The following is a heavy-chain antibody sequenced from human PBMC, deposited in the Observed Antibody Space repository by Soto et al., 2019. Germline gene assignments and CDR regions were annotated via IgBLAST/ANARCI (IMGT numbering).Heavy chain of an antibody. CDR1: GGSFSGYY. D-gene: IGHD3-10*01. J-gene: IGHJ4*02. CDR2: INHSGST. Sequence: PSETLSLTCAVYGGSFSGYYWSWIRQPPGKGLEWIGEINHSGSTNYNPSLKSRVTISVDTSKNQFSLKLSSVTAADTAVYYCARGGSLLLWFGESEIFDYWGQGTLVTVSS. V-gene: IGHV4-34*01. CDR3: ARGGSLLLWFGESEIFDY.